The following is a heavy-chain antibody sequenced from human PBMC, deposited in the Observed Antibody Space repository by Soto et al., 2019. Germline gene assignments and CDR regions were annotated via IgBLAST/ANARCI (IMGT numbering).Heavy chain of an antibody. Sequence: EVQLLESGGGLVQPGGSLRLSCAASGFTFSSYAMSWVRQAPGKGLEWVSAISGSGGSTYYADSVKGRFTISRDNSKNTLYLQMNSLRAEDTAVYYCATADGVFEWLLPMVYWGQGTLVTVSS. V-gene: IGHV3-23*01. CDR1: GFTFSSYA. CDR3: ATADGVFEWLLPMVY. J-gene: IGHJ4*02. CDR2: ISGSGGST. D-gene: IGHD3-3*01.